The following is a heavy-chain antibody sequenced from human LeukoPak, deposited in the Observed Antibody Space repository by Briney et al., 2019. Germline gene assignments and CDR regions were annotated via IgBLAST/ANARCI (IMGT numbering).Heavy chain of an antibody. J-gene: IGHJ4*02. CDR3: VRHDYLDRPGREYYFDY. V-gene: IGHV4-38-2*01. CDR1: GYSISSGYY. D-gene: IGHD4-11*01. CDR2: IYHSGST. Sequence: SETLSLTCAVSGYSISSGYYWGWIRPPPGKGLEWIGSIYHSGSTYYNPSLKSRVTISVDTSKNQFSLKLSSVTAADTAVYYCVRHDYLDRPGREYYFDYWGQGTLVTVSS.